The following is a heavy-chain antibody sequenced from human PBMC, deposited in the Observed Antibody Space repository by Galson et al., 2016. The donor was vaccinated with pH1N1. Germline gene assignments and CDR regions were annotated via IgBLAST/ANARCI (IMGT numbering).Heavy chain of an antibody. V-gene: IGHV3-64*01. CDR2: ISTSGDST. J-gene: IGHJ4*02. CDR1: GFPLDDYA. CDR3: TREDYYHSSGFGY. D-gene: IGHD3-22*01. Sequence: LRLSCAASGFPLDDYAMHWVRQAPGKGLEWVSGISTSGDSTYYANSVKGRFTISRDNSKNTLYPQMGRLRPEDMAVYYCTREDYYHSSGFGYWGQGTLVTVSS.